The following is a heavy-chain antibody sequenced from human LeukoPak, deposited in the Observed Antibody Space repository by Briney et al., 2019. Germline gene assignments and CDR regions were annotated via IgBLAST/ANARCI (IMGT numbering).Heavy chain of an antibody. CDR1: GGSISSSSYY. CDR2: IYYSGST. Sequence: PSETLSLTCTVSGGSISSSSYYWGWTRQPPGKGLEWIGSIYYSGSTYYNPSLKSRVTISVDTSKNQFSLKLSSVTAADTAVYYCARDGYIWFGELLSVSGDAFDIWGQGTMVTVSS. J-gene: IGHJ3*02. D-gene: IGHD3-10*01. V-gene: IGHV4-39*07. CDR3: ARDGYIWFGELLSVSGDAFDI.